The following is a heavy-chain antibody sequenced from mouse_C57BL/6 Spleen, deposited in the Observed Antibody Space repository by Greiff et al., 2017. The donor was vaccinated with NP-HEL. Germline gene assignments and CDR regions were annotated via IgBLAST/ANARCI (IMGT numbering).Heavy chain of an antibody. D-gene: IGHD1-1*01. Sequence: QVQLQQPGAELVKPGASVKLSCKASGYTFTSYWMHWVKQRPGQGLEWIGMIHPNSGSTNYNEKFKSKATLTVDKSSSTAYMQLSSLTSEDSAVYYCARPGYYYGSSYEYFDVWGTGTTVTVSS. J-gene: IGHJ1*03. CDR1: GYTFTSYW. CDR2: IHPNSGST. CDR3: ARPGYYYGSSYEYFDV. V-gene: IGHV1-64*01.